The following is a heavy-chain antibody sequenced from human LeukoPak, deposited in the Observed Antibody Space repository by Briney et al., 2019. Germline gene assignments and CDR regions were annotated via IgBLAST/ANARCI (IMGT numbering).Heavy chain of an antibody. D-gene: IGHD3-10*01. Sequence: SETLSLTCAGYGGSFSGSYWSWIPQPPGKGLEWIGEINHSGSTNYNPSLKSRVTISVDTSKNQFSLKLSSVTAADTAVYYCARGVIRFYDYYGSESYYQYNWLDPWGQGTLVTVSS. J-gene: IGHJ5*02. CDR3: ARGVIRFYDYYGSESYYQYNWLDP. V-gene: IGHV4-34*01. CDR2: INHSGST. CDR1: GGSFSGSY.